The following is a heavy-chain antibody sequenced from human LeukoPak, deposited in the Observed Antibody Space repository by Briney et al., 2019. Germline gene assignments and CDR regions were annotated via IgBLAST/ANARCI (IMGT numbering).Heavy chain of an antibody. J-gene: IGHJ5*02. V-gene: IGHV4-39*07. D-gene: IGHD3-22*01. Sequence: SETLSLTCTVSGGSISSSSYYWGWIRQPPGKGLEWIGSIYYSGSTYYNPSLKSRVTISVDTSKNQFSLKLSSVTAADTAVYYCARDPGDSSGYDWFDPWGQGTLVTVSS. CDR3: ARDPGDSSGYDWFDP. CDR1: GGSISSSSYY. CDR2: IYYSGST.